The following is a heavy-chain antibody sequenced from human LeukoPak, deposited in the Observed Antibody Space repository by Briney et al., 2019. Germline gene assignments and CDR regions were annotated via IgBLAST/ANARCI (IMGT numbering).Heavy chain of an antibody. CDR3: ARGIVATSPAGDY. CDR1: GFTFSSYA. D-gene: IGHD5-12*01. CDR2: INWNGVRT. Sequence: GGSLRLSCAASGFTFSSYAMSWVRQAPGKGLEWVSGINWNGVRTGYADSVKGRFTISRDNAKNSLYLQMHSLRAEDTALYYCARGIVATSPAGDYWGQGTLVTVSS. J-gene: IGHJ4*02. V-gene: IGHV3-20*04.